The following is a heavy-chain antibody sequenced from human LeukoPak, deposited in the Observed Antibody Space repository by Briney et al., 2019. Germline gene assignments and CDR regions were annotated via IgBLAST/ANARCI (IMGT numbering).Heavy chain of an antibody. V-gene: IGHV4-38-2*02. CDR3: ARDCSGGSCQMASPYYYYYMDV. Sequence: SETLSLTCSVSGYSISSGYYWGWIRQPPGKGLEWIGSIYHSGSTYYNPSLKSRVTISVDTSKNQFSLKLSSVTAADTAVYYCARDCSGGSCQMASPYYYYYMDVWGKGTTVTISS. CDR1: GYSISSGYY. D-gene: IGHD2-15*01. CDR2: IYHSGST. J-gene: IGHJ6*03.